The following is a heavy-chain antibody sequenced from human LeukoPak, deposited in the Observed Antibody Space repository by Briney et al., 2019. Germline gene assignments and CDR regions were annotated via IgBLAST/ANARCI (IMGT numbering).Heavy chain of an antibody. CDR1: GGSFSGYY. CDR3: AKARFLSPGYNYDYGRLYFDY. Sequence: SETLSLTCSVYGGSFSGYYWSWVRQSPGKGLELVGAIHHNGNSDSNPSRKSRVTKSLDTTNNQLSLMLRSVTASDPAIIFCAKARFLSPGYNYDYGRLYFDYWGQGILVTASS. D-gene: IGHD5-18*01. CDR2: IHHNGNS. V-gene: IGHV4-34*01. J-gene: IGHJ4*02.